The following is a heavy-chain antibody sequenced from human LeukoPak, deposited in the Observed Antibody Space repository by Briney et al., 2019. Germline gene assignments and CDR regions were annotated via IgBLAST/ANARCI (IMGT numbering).Heavy chain of an antibody. Sequence: GGSLRLSCAASGFTFSSYAMSWVRQAPGKGLEWVSAISGSGGSTYYADSVKGRFTISRDNSKNTLYLQMNSLRAEDTAVYYCAKDRSSSSWTIPFDYWGQGTLVTVSS. J-gene: IGHJ4*02. CDR3: AKDRSSSSWTIPFDY. CDR2: ISGSGGST. D-gene: IGHD6-13*01. V-gene: IGHV3-23*01. CDR1: GFTFSSYA.